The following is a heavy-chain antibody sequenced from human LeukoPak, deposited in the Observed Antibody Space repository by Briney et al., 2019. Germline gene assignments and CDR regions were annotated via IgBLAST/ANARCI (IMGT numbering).Heavy chain of an antibody. CDR2: IYYSGST. V-gene: IGHV4-59*08. D-gene: IGHD5-12*01. J-gene: IGHJ3*02. CDR3: ARHGGESIVAMILHAFDI. Sequence: SETLSLTCTVSGGSTSSYSWSWIRQPPGKGLEWIGSIYYSGSTNYNPSLKSRVTMSVDTSKNQFSLKLSSVTAADTAVYYCARHGGESIVAMILHAFDIWGQGTRVTVSS. CDR1: GGSTSSYS.